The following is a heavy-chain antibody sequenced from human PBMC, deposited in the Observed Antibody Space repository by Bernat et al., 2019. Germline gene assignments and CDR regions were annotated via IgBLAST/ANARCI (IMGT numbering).Heavy chain of an antibody. V-gene: IGHV4-4*02. J-gene: IGHJ4*02. CDR1: GGSISSSNW. CDR2: IYHSGST. CDR3: ARDDYYDSSGYKPLDY. Sequence: QVQLQESGPGLVKPSGTLSLTCAVSGGSISSSNWWSWVRQPPGKGVEWIGEIYHSGSTNYNPSLKSRVTISVDESKNQFSLKLSSVTAADTAVYYCARDDYYDSSGYKPLDYWGQGTLVTVSS. D-gene: IGHD3-22*01.